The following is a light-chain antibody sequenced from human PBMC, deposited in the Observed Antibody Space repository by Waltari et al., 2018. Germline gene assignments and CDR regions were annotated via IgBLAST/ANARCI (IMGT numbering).Light chain of an antibody. J-gene: IGLJ2*01. V-gene: IGLV5-45*02. CDR3: MIWHSSARVA. CDR1: SDINVGAYR. CDR2: YKSDSDQ. Sequence: QAVLTQPSSPSASPGASARPTCTLRSDINVGAYRIYWYQQKPGSPPQYLLRYKSDSDQQQGCGVPSRFSGSKDASANAGSLLISGLQSEDEADYVCMIWHSSARVAFGGGTKLTVL.